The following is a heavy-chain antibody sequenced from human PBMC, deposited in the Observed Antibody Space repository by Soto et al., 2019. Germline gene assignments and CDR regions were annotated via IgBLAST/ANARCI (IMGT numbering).Heavy chain of an antibody. D-gene: IGHD3-9*01. CDR1: GFTFSVYA. J-gene: IGHJ4*02. CDR3: ANPLTTGYYFPFDY. CDR2: ISGSGGST. Sequence: EVQLLESGGGLVQPGGSLRLSCAASGFTFSVYAMSWVRQPPGKGLEWVSTISGSGGSTYYADSVKGRFTISRDNSKNPLYLQMNSLRAEDTAVYYCANPLTTGYYFPFDYWGQGTLVTVSS. V-gene: IGHV3-23*01.